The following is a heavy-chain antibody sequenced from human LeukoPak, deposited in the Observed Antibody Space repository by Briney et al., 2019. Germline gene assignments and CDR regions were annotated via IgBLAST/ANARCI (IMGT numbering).Heavy chain of an antibody. Sequence: SVKVSCKASRGTFSKYAISWVRQAPGQGLEWMGRIIPILNITHYAQKFQGRVTIAADKSTSTAYMELSSLRSEDTAVYYCARDDDRAREIDYWGQGTLVTVSA. CDR3: ARDDDRAREIDY. J-gene: IGHJ4*02. V-gene: IGHV1-69*04. CDR2: IIPILNIT. CDR1: RGTFSKYA. D-gene: IGHD3-22*01.